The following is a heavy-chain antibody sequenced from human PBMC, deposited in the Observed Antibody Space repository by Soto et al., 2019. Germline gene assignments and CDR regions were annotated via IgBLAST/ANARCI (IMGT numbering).Heavy chain of an antibody. D-gene: IGHD4-17*01. J-gene: IGHJ3*02. Sequence: SETLSLTCTGSGGSIISGYYYWSWMRQPPGKGLEWIGYIYYIGSTYYNPSLKSRVTISVDTSKNQFSLKLSSVTAADTAVYYCASEPHDYGHYRNAFDTFGQGTMFTLSS. CDR3: ASEPHDYGHYRNAFDT. CDR1: GGSIISGYYY. V-gene: IGHV4-30-4*01. CDR2: IYYIGST.